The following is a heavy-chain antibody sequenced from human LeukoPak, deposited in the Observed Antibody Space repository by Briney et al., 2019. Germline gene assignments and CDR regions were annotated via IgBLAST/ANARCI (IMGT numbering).Heavy chain of an antibody. V-gene: IGHV3-23*01. CDR1: GFTFSSYA. Sequence: PGGSLRLSCAASGFTFSSYAMSWVRQAPGKGLEWVSGVSGSGGSTYYADSVKGRFTISRDNSKNTLYLQMNTLRAEDTAVYYCAKGGGDYFIYYGMDVWGQGTTVTVSS. CDR3: AKGGGDYFIYYGMDV. D-gene: IGHD4-17*01. CDR2: VSGSGGST. J-gene: IGHJ6*02.